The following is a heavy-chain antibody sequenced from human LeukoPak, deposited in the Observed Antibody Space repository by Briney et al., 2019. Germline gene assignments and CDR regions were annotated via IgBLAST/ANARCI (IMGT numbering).Heavy chain of an antibody. Sequence: PSETLSLTCSVSGGSISSSGYYWNWIRQHPEKGLEWIGYIYYSGTTYYNPPLKSRVTISADTSKNQFSLRLSSVTAADTAVYCCARGDIGGPPGYWGQGTLVTVSS. CDR3: ARGDIGGPPGY. D-gene: IGHD4-23*01. V-gene: IGHV4-31*03. CDR2: IYYSGTT. CDR1: GGSISSSGYY. J-gene: IGHJ4*02.